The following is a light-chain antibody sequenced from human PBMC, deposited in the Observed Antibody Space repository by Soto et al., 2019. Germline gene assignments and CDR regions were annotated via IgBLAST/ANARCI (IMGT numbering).Light chain of an antibody. V-gene: IGLV2-8*01. CDR1: SSDVGGYNY. Sequence: QSVLTQPPSASGSPGQSVAISCTGTSSDVGGYNYVSWYQQYPGKAPKLMIYDVSKRPSGVPDRFSGSKSGNTASLTVSGLQAEYEADYYCSSYAGAHIVFVTGTKVTVL. CDR2: DVS. CDR3: SSYAGAHIV. J-gene: IGLJ1*01.